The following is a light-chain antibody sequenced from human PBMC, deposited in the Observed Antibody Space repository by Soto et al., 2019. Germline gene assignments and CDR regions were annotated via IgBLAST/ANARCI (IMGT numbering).Light chain of an antibody. Sequence: DIQMTQSPSSLSASVGDRVTITCRASQTISTYLNWYQQKPGKAPKLLIYAASSLQSGVPSRFSGSGSGTDFTLTISSLQPEDFATYYCQQSLSIPYTFRHGTKLEIK. J-gene: IGKJ2*01. V-gene: IGKV1-39*01. CDR3: QQSLSIPYT. CDR2: AAS. CDR1: QTISTY.